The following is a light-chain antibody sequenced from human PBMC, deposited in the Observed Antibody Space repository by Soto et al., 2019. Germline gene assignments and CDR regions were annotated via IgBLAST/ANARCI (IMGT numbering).Light chain of an antibody. CDR3: QQYGSSPWIT. Sequence: EIVLTQSPGTLSLSPGERATLSGRARQSVSSSYLAWYQQKPGQAPRLLIYGASSRATGIPDRFSGSGSGTDFTLTISRLEPEDFAVYYCQQYGSSPWITFGQGTRLEIK. V-gene: IGKV3-20*01. J-gene: IGKJ5*01. CDR2: GAS. CDR1: QSVSSSY.